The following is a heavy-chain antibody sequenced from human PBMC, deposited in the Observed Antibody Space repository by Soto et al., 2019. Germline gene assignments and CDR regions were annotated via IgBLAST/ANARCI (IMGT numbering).Heavy chain of an antibody. J-gene: IGHJ6*04. V-gene: IGHV1-3*01. D-gene: IGHD3-16*01. CDR3: AREVGGTMDV. CDR1: GYTFTSYV. Sequence: ASLKVSCKGAGYTFTSYVLHWVRQAPGQRLEWMGWINAGNGNTKYSQKFQGRVTITRDTSASTAYMELSSLRSEDTAVYYCAREVGGTMDVWGKGTTVTLSS. CDR2: INAGNGNT.